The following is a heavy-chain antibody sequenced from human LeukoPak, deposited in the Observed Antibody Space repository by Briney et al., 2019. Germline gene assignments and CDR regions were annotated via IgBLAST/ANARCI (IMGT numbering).Heavy chain of an antibody. CDR3: ARAGTIAAAGTYYMDV. D-gene: IGHD6-13*01. CDR2: INPNSGGT. CDR1: GYTFTGYY. V-gene: IGHV1-2*02. Sequence: ASVKVSCKASGYTFTGYYMHWVRQAPGQRLEWMGWINPNSGGTNYAQKFQGRVTMTRDTSISTAYMELSRLRSDDTAVYYCARAGTIAAAGTYYMDVWGKGTTVTVSS. J-gene: IGHJ6*03.